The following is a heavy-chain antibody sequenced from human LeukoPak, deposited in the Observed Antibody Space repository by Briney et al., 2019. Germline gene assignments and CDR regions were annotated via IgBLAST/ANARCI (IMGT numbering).Heavy chain of an antibody. Sequence: GGSLRLSCAASGFTFSKYAMTWVRQAPGKGLEWVSATTATGGNTYYADSVKGRFTISRGSSKNTLYLQMNSLRAEDTAVYYCAKTPLTYYFDSSGYEFDYWGQGTLVTVSS. CDR2: TTATGGNT. D-gene: IGHD3-22*01. CDR3: AKTPLTYYFDSSGYEFDY. CDR1: GFTFSKYA. V-gene: IGHV3-23*01. J-gene: IGHJ4*02.